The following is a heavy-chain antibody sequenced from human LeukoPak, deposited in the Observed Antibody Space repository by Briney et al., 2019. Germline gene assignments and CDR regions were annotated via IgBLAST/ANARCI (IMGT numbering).Heavy chain of an antibody. Sequence: ASVKVSCKASGFTFNAYNIHWVRQAPGQGLEWMGWINPKSGGANHAQKFQGRVTMTWDTSISTAYMELSSLRSDDTAVYYCARVRGSGSPFDYWGQGTLVTVSS. CDR2: INPKSGGA. D-gene: IGHD3-10*01. J-gene: IGHJ4*02. CDR3: ARVRGSGSPFDY. V-gene: IGHV1-2*02. CDR1: GFTFNAYN.